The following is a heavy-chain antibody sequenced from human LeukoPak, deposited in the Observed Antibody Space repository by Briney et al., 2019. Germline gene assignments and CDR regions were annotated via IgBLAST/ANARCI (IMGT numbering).Heavy chain of an antibody. V-gene: IGHV4-39*01. CDR1: GGSISTHKYF. CDR2: IYYSGST. J-gene: IGHJ4*02. D-gene: IGHD3-16*01. Sequence: PSETLSLTCTVSGGSISTHKYFWGRIRRPPGKGLEWIGRIYYSGSTYYNSSLKSRVTISVHTSKSQFSLKHSYVTAADTATYYCARAFTGYGNRLYYFDRWGQGTLVTVSS. CDR3: ARAFTGYGNRLYYFDR.